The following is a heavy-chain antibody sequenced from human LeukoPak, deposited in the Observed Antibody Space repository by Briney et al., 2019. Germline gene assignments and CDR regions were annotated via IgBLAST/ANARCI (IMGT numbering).Heavy chain of an antibody. CDR1: GGSFSGYY. Sequence: SETLSLTCAVYGGSFSGYYWSWIRQPPGKGLEWIGEINHSGSTNYNPSLQSRVTISVDTSKNQFSLKLSSVTAADTAVYYCARTRTDSSGLDAFDIWGQGTMVTVSS. J-gene: IGHJ3*02. CDR2: INHSGST. V-gene: IGHV4-34*01. CDR3: ARTRTDSSGLDAFDI. D-gene: IGHD3-22*01.